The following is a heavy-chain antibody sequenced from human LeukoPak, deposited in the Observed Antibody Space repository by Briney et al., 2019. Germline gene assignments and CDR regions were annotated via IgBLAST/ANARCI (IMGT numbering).Heavy chain of an antibody. J-gene: IGHJ4*02. CDR3: AKDWNWAIDY. D-gene: IGHD1-7*01. V-gene: IGHV3-21*01. CDR1: GFTFSTYT. Sequence: GGSLRLSCAASGFTFSTYTMNWVRQTPGKGLEWVSSISSSDSYIYYADSVQGRFTISRDNSKNTLFLQMHNLRVEDMAVLYCAKDWNWAIDYWGQGTLVTVSS. CDR2: ISSSDSYI.